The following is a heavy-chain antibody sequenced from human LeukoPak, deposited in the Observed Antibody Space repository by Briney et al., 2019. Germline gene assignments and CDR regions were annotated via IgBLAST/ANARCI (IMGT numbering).Heavy chain of an antibody. CDR1: GGSISSYY. CDR2: IYYSGST. Sequence: SETLSLTCTVSGGSISSYYWSWIRQPPGKGLEWIGYIYYSGSTNYNPSPKSRVTISVDTSKNQFSLKLSSVTAADTAVYYCARERYSSSSGRYFDLWGRGALVTVSS. CDR3: ARERYSSSSGRYFDL. J-gene: IGHJ2*01. V-gene: IGHV4-59*12. D-gene: IGHD6-6*01.